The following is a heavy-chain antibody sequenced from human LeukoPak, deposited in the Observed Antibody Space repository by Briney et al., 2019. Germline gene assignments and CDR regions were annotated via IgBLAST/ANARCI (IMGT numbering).Heavy chain of an antibody. D-gene: IGHD6-6*01. CDR2: ISTYNGNT. CDR1: GYTFTSYG. V-gene: IGHV1-18*01. J-gene: IGHJ4*02. CDR3: ASSIAARPSHFDY. Sequence: ASVKVSCKASGYTFTSYGISWVRQAPGQGLEWMGWISTYNGNTNYAQKVQGRVTMTTDTSTSTACMELRSLRSDDTAVYYCASSIAARPSHFDYWGQGTLVTVSS.